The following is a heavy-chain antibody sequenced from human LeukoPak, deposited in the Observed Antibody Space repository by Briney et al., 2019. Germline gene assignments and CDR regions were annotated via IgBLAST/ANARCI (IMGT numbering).Heavy chain of an antibody. CDR3: ARGYYGSGSGP. J-gene: IGHJ5*02. Sequence: PSETLSLTCTVSGGSISIYYWTWIRQPPGKGLEWIGYIYYSGNTNYNPSLKSRVTMSVDTSKNQFSLKLSSVTAADTAVYYCARGYYGSGSGPWGQGTLVTVSS. CDR1: GGSISIYY. D-gene: IGHD3-10*01. V-gene: IGHV4-59*12. CDR2: IYYSGNT.